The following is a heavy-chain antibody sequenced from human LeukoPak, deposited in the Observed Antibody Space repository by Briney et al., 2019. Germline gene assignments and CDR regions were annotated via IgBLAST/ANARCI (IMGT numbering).Heavy chain of an antibody. CDR1: GGSLIDYY. V-gene: IGHV4-4*07. J-gene: IGHJ6*03. CDR2: IYTSGST. CDR3: AREASMVRGVITNRAYYYYYYMDV. D-gene: IGHD3-10*01. Sequence: PSETLSLTCAVYGGSLIDYYWSWIRQPAGKGLEWIGRIYTSGSTNYNPSLKSRVTISVDTSKNQFSLKLSSVTAADTAVYYCAREASMVRGVITNRAYYYYYYMDVWGKGTTVTISS.